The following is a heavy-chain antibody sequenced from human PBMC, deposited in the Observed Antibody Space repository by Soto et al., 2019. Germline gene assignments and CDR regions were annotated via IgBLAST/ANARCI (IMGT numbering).Heavy chain of an antibody. CDR3: AKDVLVIAITYYFDY. D-gene: IGHD2-21*01. CDR2: ISGSGGST. V-gene: IGHV3-23*01. CDR1: GFTFSSYA. J-gene: IGHJ4*02. Sequence: TGGSLRLSCAASGFTFSSYAMSWVRQAPGKGLEWVSAISGSGGSTYYADSVKGRFTISRDNSKNTLYLQMNSLRAEDTAVYYCAKDVLVIAITYYFDYWGQGTLVTVSS.